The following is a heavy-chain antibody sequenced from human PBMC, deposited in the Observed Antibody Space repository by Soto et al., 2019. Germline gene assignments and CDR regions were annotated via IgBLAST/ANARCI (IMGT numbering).Heavy chain of an antibody. CDR2: TSNSGST. CDR1: GGSITSSGYY. V-gene: IGHV4-31*01. CDR3: ARGGGSTQVDY. J-gene: IGHJ4*02. Sequence: QVQLQESGPGLVKPSQTLSLTCTVSGGSITSSGYYWSWIRQHPGEGLEWIGFTSNSGSTSYNPSLKRLVTISVDTSSNPFSLHLKSVNAADTAVSYCARGGGSTQVDYWGQGTLVTVSP. D-gene: IGHD2-2*01.